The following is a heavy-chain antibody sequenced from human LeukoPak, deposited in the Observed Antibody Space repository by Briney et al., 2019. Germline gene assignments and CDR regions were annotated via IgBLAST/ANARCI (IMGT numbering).Heavy chain of an antibody. CDR3: ARHDAGHWDY. D-gene: IGHD2-8*01. CDR1: GFTFSIYW. Sequence: QAGGSLRLSCAASGFTFSIYWMSWVRQAPGKGLEWVANINQDVSEKYYMDSVKGRFTISRDNTKNSLYLQMNNLRAEDTAVYYCARHDAGHWDYWGQGTLVTVSS. J-gene: IGHJ4*02. CDR2: INQDVSEK. V-gene: IGHV3-7*01.